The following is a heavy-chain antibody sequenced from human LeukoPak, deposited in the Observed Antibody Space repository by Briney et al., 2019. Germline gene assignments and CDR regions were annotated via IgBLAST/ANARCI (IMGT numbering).Heavy chain of an antibody. Sequence: SETLSLTCTVSGGSISSGSYYWSWIRQPPGKGLEWIGSIYYSGSTYYNPSLKSRVTISVDTSKNQFSLKLSSVTAADTAVYYCARDPADYYGSGSYPYWGQGTLVTVSS. CDR3: ARDPADYYGSGSYPY. D-gene: IGHD3-10*01. J-gene: IGHJ4*02. V-gene: IGHV4-39*07. CDR2: IYYSGST. CDR1: GGSISSGSYY.